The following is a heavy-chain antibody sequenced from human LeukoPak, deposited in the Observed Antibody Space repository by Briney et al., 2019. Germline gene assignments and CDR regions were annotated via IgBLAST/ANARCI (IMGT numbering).Heavy chain of an antibody. V-gene: IGHV1-2*02. J-gene: IGHJ4*02. D-gene: IGHD2-15*01. Sequence: ASVKVSCKASGYTFTGYYMRWVRQAPGQGLEWMGWINPNSGGTNYAQKFQGRVTMTRDTSISTAYMELSRLRSDDTAVYYCARDQRYCSGGSCYQATYYFDYWGQGTLVTVSS. CDR1: GYTFTGYY. CDR2: INPNSGGT. CDR3: ARDQRYCSGGSCYQATYYFDY.